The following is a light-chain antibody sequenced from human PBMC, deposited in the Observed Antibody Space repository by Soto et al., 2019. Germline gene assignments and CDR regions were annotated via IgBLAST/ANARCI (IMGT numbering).Light chain of an antibody. J-gene: IGKJ2*01. CDR2: GAS. V-gene: IGKV3-15*01. Sequence: EIVMTQSPATLSVSPGERATLSCRASQSVSSNLAWYQQKPGQAPRLLIYGASTRATGIPARFSGSGSGTEFTLTISSLQSEDFAVYYCQQYNNWPFGQWTQLEIK. CDR1: QSVSSN. CDR3: QQYNNWP.